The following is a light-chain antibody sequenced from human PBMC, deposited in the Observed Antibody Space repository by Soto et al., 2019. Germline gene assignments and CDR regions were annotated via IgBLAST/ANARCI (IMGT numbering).Light chain of an antibody. J-gene: IGKJ3*01. CDR2: DSY. CDR1: QRVSLSY. V-gene: IGKV3-20*01. Sequence: PGESVTLSFRASQRVSLSYLVWYQQKPGQAPRLLIYDSYTRASGVTDRFDGGGSGTDFTLTITSLEPEDSAVYYCQPYARSSWTVGPGTQVDIK. CDR3: QPYARSSWT.